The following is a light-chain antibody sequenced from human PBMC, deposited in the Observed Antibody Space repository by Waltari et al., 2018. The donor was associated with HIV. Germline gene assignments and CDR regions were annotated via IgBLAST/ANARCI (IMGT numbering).Light chain of an antibody. V-gene: IGKV3-15*01. Sequence: EVVMTQYPGTLSVSPGERATLSCRSSENIRNNLAWYQQKPGQAPRLLFYDASARATGVPARVSGSGSGTEFTLTISGLQSEDFAIYYCQQYSRWPPTWTVGQGTKVDVK. CDR1: ENIRNN. J-gene: IGKJ1*01. CDR3: QQYSRWPPTWT. CDR2: DAS.